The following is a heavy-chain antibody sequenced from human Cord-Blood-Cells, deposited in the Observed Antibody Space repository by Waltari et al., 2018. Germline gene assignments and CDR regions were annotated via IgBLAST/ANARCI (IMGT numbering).Heavy chain of an antibody. CDR2: ISCSGGST. J-gene: IGHJ1*01. CDR3: AKVNSSFEYFQH. Sequence: EVQLLESGGGLVQPGGSLRISCAASGSTFSRNAMSWVRQAPGKGLEWVSAISCSGGSTYYADSVKGRFTISRDNSKNTLYLQMNSLRAEDTAVYYCAKVNSSFEYFQHWGQGTLVTVSS. D-gene: IGHD6-6*01. V-gene: IGHV3-23*01. CDR1: GSTFSRNA.